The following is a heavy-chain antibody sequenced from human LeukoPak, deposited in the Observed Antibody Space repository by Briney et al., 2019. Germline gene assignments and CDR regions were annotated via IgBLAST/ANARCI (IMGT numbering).Heavy chain of an antibody. V-gene: IGHV1-69*04. Sequence: KISCKASGGTFSSYAISWVRQAPGQGLEWMGRIIPILGIANYAQKFQGRVTITADKSTSTAYMELSSLRSEDTAVYYCARDYYGSGSDYWGQGTLVTVSS. D-gene: IGHD3-10*01. J-gene: IGHJ4*02. CDR3: ARDYYGSGSDY. CDR2: IIPILGIA. CDR1: GGTFSSYA.